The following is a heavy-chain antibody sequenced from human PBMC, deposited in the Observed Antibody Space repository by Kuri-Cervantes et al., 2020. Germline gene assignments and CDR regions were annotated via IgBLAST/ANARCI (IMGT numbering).Heavy chain of an antibody. CDR2: ISSSGSTI. CDR3: ARVMEQQLGHYYYYMDV. J-gene: IGHJ6*03. D-gene: IGHD6-13*01. CDR1: GYTFSTYA. V-gene: IGHV3-11*01. Sequence: GGSLRLSCAASGYTFSTYAMHWVRQAPGKGLEWVSYISSSGSTIYYADSVKGRFTISRDNAKNSLYLQMNSLRAEDTAVYYCARVMEQQLGHYYYYMDVWGKGTTVTVSS.